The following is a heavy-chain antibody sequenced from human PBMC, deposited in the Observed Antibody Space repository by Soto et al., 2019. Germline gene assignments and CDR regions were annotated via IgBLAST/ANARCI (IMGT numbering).Heavy chain of an antibody. CDR2: ISYDGSNK. Sequence: PGGSLRLSCAASGFTFSSYGMHWVRQAPGKGLEWVAVISYDGSNKYYADSVKGRFTISRDNSKNTLYLQMNSLRAEDTAVYYCAKALEDSSGYSADYWGQGTLVTVSS. V-gene: IGHV3-30*18. CDR3: AKALEDSSGYSADY. J-gene: IGHJ4*02. D-gene: IGHD3-22*01. CDR1: GFTFSSYG.